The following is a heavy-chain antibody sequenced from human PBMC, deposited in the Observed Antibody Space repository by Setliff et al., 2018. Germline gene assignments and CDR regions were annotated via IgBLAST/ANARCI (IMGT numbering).Heavy chain of an antibody. J-gene: IGHJ4*02. CDR1: GGSISSGGFH. V-gene: IGHV4-61*09. Sequence: KPSETLSLTCSVSGGSISSGGFHWSWIRQSAGRGLEWIGHFHTGGATDYNLSLKSRVTISLDSSKNQLSLRLSSVTAADAAVYFCARESATIGEFPLYYFDKWGQGIPVTVSS. D-gene: IGHD3-10*01. CDR3: ARESATIGEFPLYYFDK. CDR2: FHTGGAT.